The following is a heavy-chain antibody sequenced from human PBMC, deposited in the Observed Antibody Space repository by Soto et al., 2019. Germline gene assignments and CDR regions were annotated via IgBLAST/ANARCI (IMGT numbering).Heavy chain of an antibody. CDR1: GFTFSSYA. Sequence: GSLRLSCAASGFTFSSYAMSWVRQAPGKGLEWVSAISGSGGSTYYADSVKGRFTISRDNSKNTLYLQMNSLRAEDTAVYYCARDEYSSSSPWFDPWGQGTLVTVSS. D-gene: IGHD6-6*01. CDR2: ISGSGGST. J-gene: IGHJ5*02. CDR3: ARDEYSSSSPWFDP. V-gene: IGHV3-23*01.